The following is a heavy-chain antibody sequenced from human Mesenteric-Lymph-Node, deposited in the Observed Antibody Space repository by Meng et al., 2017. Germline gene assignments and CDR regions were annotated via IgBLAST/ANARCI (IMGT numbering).Heavy chain of an antibody. D-gene: IGHD4-17*01. CDR2: IYWDDDK. J-gene: IGHJ4*02. V-gene: IGHV2-5*02. Sequence: QITLKESGPTVVETTQTLTLTCTFSGFSLSTSGVGVGWIRQPPGKALEWLALIYWDDDKRYSPSLKSRLTITKDTSKNQVVLTMTNMDPVDTATYYCAHQVHYGDYDYWGQGTLVTVSS. CDR1: GFSLSTSGVG. CDR3: AHQVHYGDYDY.